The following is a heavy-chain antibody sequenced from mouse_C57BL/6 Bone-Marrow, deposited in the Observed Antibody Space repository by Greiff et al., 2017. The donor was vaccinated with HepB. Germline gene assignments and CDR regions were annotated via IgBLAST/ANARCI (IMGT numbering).Heavy chain of an antibody. CDR1: GVDFSRYW. CDR3: ASYDYGGAWFAY. V-gene: IGHV4-1*01. J-gene: IGHJ3*01. D-gene: IGHD2-4*01. Sequence: EAGGVDFSRYWMSWVRRAPGKGLEWIGEINPDSSTINYAPSLKDKFIISRDNAKNTLYLQMSKVRSEDTALYYCASYDYGGAWFAYWGQGTLVTVSA. CDR2: INPDSSTI.